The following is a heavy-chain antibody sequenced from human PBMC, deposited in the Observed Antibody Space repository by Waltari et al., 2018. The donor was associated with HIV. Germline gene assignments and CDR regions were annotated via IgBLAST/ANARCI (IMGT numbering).Heavy chain of an antibody. CDR1: GYTFTSYG. V-gene: IGHV1-18*01. Sequence: QVQLVQSGAEVKKPGASVKVSCKASGYTFTSYGISWVRQAPGQGLEWMGWISAYNGNTNYAQKLQGIVTMTTDTSTSTAYMELRSLRSDDTAVYYCARDYYYDSSGYPNYFDYWGQGTLVTVSS. CDR3: ARDYYYDSSGYPNYFDY. J-gene: IGHJ4*02. CDR2: ISAYNGNT. D-gene: IGHD3-22*01.